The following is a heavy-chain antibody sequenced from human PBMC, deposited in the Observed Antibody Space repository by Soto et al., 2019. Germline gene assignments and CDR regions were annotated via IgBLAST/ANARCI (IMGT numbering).Heavy chain of an antibody. CDR1: GGSISSYY. J-gene: IGHJ5*02. CDR3: ARGGYSSSWYLTYFDP. D-gene: IGHD6-13*01. Sequence: PSETLSLTCTVSGGSISSYYWGWIRQPPGKGLEWIGYIYYSGSTNYNPSLKSRVTISEDTSKNQFSLKLSSVTAADTAVYYCARGGYSSSWYLTYFDPWGQGTLVTVSS. CDR2: IYYSGST. V-gene: IGHV4-59*01.